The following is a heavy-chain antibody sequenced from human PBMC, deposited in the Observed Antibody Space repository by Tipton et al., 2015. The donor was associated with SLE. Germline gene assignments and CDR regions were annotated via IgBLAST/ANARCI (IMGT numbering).Heavy chain of an antibody. V-gene: IGHV4-34*01. J-gene: IGHJ6*03. CDR1: GGSFSGYY. Sequence: TLSLTCAVYGGSFSGYYWSWIRQPPGKGLEWIGEINHSGSTNYNPSLKSRVTISVDTSKNQFSLKLSSVTAADTAVYYCAREACSGSICYTPISVRYHYMDVWGKGTTVTVSS. CDR2: INHSGST. D-gene: IGHD2-2*02. CDR3: AREACSGSICYTPISVRYHYMDV.